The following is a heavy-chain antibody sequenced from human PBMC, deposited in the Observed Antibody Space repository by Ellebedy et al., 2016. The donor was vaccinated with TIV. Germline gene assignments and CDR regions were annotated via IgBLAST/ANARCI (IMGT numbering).Heavy chain of an antibody. J-gene: IGHJ6*02. CDR1: GYTFTSYG. Sequence: ASVKVSCKASGYTFTSYGISWVRQAPGQGLEWMGWISAYNGNTNYAQKLQGRVTMTTDTSTSTAYMELRSLRSDDTAVYYRASITTDFWSPPHYYGMDVWGQGTTVTVSS. CDR3: ASITTDFWSPPHYYGMDV. V-gene: IGHV1-18*01. CDR2: ISAYNGNT. D-gene: IGHD3-3*01.